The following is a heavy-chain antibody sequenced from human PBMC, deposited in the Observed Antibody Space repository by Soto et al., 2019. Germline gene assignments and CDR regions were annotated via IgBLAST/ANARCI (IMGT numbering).Heavy chain of an antibody. J-gene: IGHJ3*02. CDR2: IIPIFGTA. Sequence: QVQLVQSGAEVKKPGSSVKVSCKASGGTFSSYAISWVRQAPGQGLEWMGGIIPIFGTANYAQKFQGRVTITADESTSTAYMELSSLRSEDTAVYYCAGVFDDSSGYPEGAFDIWGQGTMVTVSS. D-gene: IGHD3-22*01. CDR3: AGVFDDSSGYPEGAFDI. CDR1: GGTFSSYA. V-gene: IGHV1-69*01.